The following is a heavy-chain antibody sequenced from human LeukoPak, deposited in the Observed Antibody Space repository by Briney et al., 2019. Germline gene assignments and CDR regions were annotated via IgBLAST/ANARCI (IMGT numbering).Heavy chain of an antibody. CDR3: ARDRRGGIAAAANYFDY. J-gene: IGHJ4*02. V-gene: IGHV3-48*04. CDR2: ISSSGSTI. D-gene: IGHD6-13*01. CDR1: GFTFSSYS. Sequence: GGSLRLSCAASGFTFSSYSMNLVRQAPGKGLEWVSYISSSGSTIYYADSVKGRFTISRDNAKNSLYLQMNSLRAEDTAVYYCARDRRGGIAAAANYFDYWGQGTLVTVSS.